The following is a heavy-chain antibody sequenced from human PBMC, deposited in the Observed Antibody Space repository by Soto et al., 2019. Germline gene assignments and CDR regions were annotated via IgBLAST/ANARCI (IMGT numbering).Heavy chain of an antibody. J-gene: IGHJ3*02. CDR2: INPNSGGT. D-gene: IGHD5-18*01. V-gene: IGHV1-2*04. CDR3: ARVGIGYSYGYDAFDI. CDR1: GYTFTGYY. Sequence: ASVKVSCKASGYTFTGYYMHWVRQAPGQGLEWMGWINPNSGGTNYAQKFQGWVTMTRDTSISTAYMELSRLRSDDTAVYYCARVGIGYSYGYDAFDIWGQGTMVTVSS.